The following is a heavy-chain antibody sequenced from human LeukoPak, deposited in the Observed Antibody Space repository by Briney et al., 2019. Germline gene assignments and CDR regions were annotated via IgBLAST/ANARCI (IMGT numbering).Heavy chain of an antibody. J-gene: IGHJ4*02. CDR2: INHSGST. V-gene: IGHV4-34*01. Sequence: ETLSLTCAVYGGSFSGYYWSWIRQPPGKGLEWIGEINHSGSTNYNPSLKSRVTMSVDTSKNQFSLKLSSVTAADTAVYYCAREGYYDSSGYRSFDYWGQGTLVTVSS. CDR3: AREGYYDSSGYRSFDY. D-gene: IGHD3-22*01. CDR1: GGSFSGYY.